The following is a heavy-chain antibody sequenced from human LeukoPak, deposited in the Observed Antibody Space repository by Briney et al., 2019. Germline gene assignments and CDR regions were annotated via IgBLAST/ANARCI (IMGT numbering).Heavy chain of an antibody. V-gene: IGHV4-34*01. Sequence: SETLSLTCAVYGGSFSGYYWSWIRQPPGKGLEWIGEINHSGSTNYNPSLKSRVTISVDTSKNQFSLKLSSVTAADTAVYYCARRPGYSSGSLFFRSWGQGTLVTVSS. CDR1: GGSFSGYY. J-gene: IGHJ4*02. CDR3: ARRPGYSSGSLFFRS. CDR2: INHSGST. D-gene: IGHD6-19*01.